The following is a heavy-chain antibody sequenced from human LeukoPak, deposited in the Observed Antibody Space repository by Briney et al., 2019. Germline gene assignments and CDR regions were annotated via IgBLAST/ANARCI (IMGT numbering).Heavy chain of an antibody. Sequence: ASVKVSCKASGYTFTSYGISWVRQAPGQGLEWMGWISAYNGNTNYAQKLQGRVTMTTDTSTSTAYMELRSLRSDDTAVYYCATDRLRGYYYYGMDVWGQGTTVTVSS. D-gene: IGHD3-22*01. CDR2: ISAYNGNT. V-gene: IGHV1-18*01. CDR3: ATDRLRGYYYYGMDV. J-gene: IGHJ6*02. CDR1: GYTFTSYG.